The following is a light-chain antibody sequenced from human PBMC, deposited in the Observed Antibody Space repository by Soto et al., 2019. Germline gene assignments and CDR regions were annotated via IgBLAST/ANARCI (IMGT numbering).Light chain of an antibody. V-gene: IGKV1-5*01. CDR3: QQYNSYS. Sequence: DIQMTQSPSTLPASVGDRVTITCRASQSISNLFAWYQHKTGTAPKVLIYHASTLQSGVPSRFSGSGSGTESTLTIRSLQPDDFATYYCQQYNSYSFGQGTQVDIK. CDR1: QSISNL. J-gene: IGKJ1*01. CDR2: HAS.